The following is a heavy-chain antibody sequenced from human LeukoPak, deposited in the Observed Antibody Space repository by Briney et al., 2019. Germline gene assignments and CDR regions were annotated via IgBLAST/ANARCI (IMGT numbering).Heavy chain of an antibody. CDR1: GGSISSYY. J-gene: IGHJ3*02. D-gene: IGHD2-2*01. CDR3: ASGTKDIVVVPAAKAFDI. V-gene: IGHV4-59*12. Sequence: PSETLSLTCTVSGGSISSYYWSWVRQPPGKGLEWIGYIYYTGSTNYNPSLKSRVTISVDRSKNQFSLKLTSVTAADTAVYYCASGTKDIVVVPAAKAFDIWGQGTMVTVSS. CDR2: IYYTGST.